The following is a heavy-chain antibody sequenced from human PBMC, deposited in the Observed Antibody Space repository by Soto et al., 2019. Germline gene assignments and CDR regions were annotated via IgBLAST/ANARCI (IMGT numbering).Heavy chain of an antibody. D-gene: IGHD1-26*01. CDR2: ISSSSSYK. CDR1: GFTFSSYS. Sequence: EVQLVESGGGLVKPGGSLRLSCAASGFTFSSYSMNWVRQAPGKGLEWVSSISSSSSYKYYADSVKGRFTISRDNAKNSLYLQMNSLRAEDTAVYYCARWNQEWELPSFDYWGQGTLVTVSS. J-gene: IGHJ4*02. CDR3: ARWNQEWELPSFDY. V-gene: IGHV3-21*01.